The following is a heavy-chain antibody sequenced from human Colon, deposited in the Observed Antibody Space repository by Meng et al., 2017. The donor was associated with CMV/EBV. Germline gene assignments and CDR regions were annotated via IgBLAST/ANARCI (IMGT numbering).Heavy chain of an antibody. Sequence: KKPGASVKVSCKTSGYTFSDYHIHWVRQAPGQWLEWMGWINSNSGATDYAQKFQGRFTMTRDTSITTVYMELSSLRSDDTAVYYCARDPSGSRVPFDYWGQGSLVTVSS. CDR1: GYTFSDYH. V-gene: IGHV1-2*02. CDR3: ARDPSGSRVPFDY. CDR2: INSNSGAT. D-gene: IGHD1-26*01. J-gene: IGHJ4*02.